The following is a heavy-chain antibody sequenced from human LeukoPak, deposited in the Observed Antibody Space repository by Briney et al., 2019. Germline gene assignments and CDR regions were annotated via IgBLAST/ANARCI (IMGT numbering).Heavy chain of an antibody. D-gene: IGHD5-12*01. V-gene: IGHV1-8*01. CDR2: MNPNSGNT. CDR1: GYTFTSYD. CDR3: ARGKDIVATIPPHFDY. J-gene: IGHJ4*02. Sequence: GASVKVSCKASGYTFTSYDINWVRQATGQGLEWMGWMNPNSGNTGYAQTFQGRVTMTRNTSISTAYMELSSLRSEDTAVYYCARGKDIVATIPPHFDYWGQGTLVTVSS.